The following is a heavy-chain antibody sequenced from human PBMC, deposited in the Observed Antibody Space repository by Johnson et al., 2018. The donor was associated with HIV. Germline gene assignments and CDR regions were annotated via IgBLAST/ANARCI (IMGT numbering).Heavy chain of an antibody. Sequence: MQLVESGGGLVQPGGSLRLSCAASGFTFSNAWMSWVRQGPGQGLEWVGRIKSKTEGGTTDYAAPVKGSFTISRDDSKNTLFLQMNSLKIEDTATYYCTTAGSSGSAHAFDIWGQGTRVTVSS. CDR1: GFTFSNAW. CDR3: TTAGSSGSAHAFDI. V-gene: IGHV3-15*01. D-gene: IGHD3-22*01. J-gene: IGHJ3*02. CDR2: IKSKTEGGTT.